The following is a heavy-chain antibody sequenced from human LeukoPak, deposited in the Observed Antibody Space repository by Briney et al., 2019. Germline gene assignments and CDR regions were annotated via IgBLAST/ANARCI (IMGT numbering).Heavy chain of an antibody. CDR1: GGSISSSSHY. Sequence: LETLSLTCTVSGGSISSSSHYWGWTRQPPGKGLEWIGSIFYSGSAFYNPSLRSRLIISVDTSKNQFSLKVNSATAADTAVYYCARQRRIVGATNPATFDSWGQGTLVTVSS. V-gene: IGHV4-39*01. CDR3: ARQRRIVGATNPATFDS. CDR2: IFYSGSA. J-gene: IGHJ4*02. D-gene: IGHD1-26*01.